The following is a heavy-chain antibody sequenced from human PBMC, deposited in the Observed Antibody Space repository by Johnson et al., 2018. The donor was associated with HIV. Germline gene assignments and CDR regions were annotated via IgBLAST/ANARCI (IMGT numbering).Heavy chain of an antibody. CDR2: ISHDGNNK. V-gene: IGHV3-30*04. D-gene: IGHD1-26*01. CDR3: ARERNSGSYLFSDAFDS. Sequence: QVQLVESGGGLVQPGGSLRLSCAASGFIFSSYAMHWVRQAPGKGLEWVAVISHDGNNKYYADSVKGRFTISSDIFKNTLYLQMNSLRAEDTAVYYCARERNSGSYLFSDAFDSWGQGTMVTVSS. CDR1: GFIFSSYA. J-gene: IGHJ3*02.